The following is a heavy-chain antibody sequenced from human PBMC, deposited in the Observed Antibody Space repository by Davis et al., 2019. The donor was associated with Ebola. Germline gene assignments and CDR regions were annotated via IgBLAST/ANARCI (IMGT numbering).Heavy chain of an antibody. CDR2: ISPYNGDT. Sequence: AASVKVSCKASGYTFTTYGISWVRQAPGQGLEWMGWISPYNGDTNYAQKLQGRVTMTTDTSTSTAYMEVGILRSDDTAVYYCARAQFPTTSDHWGQGTLVTVSS. CDR1: GYTFTTYG. CDR3: ARAQFPTTSDH. D-gene: IGHD1-1*01. J-gene: IGHJ4*02. V-gene: IGHV1-18*04.